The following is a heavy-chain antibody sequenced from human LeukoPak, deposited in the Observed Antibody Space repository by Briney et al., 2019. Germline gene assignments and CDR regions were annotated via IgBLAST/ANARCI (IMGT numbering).Heavy chain of an antibody. CDR1: GFTFSSYW. CDR3: ASMPQGEPPDYYYGMDV. D-gene: IGHD1-26*01. V-gene: IGHV3-74*01. Sequence: PGGSLRLSCAASGFTFSSYWMHWVRQAPGKGLVWVSRINSDGSSTSYADSVKGRFTISRDNAKNTLYLQMNSLRAEDTAVYYCASMPQGEPPDYYYGMDVWGQGTTVTVSS. J-gene: IGHJ6*02. CDR2: INSDGSST.